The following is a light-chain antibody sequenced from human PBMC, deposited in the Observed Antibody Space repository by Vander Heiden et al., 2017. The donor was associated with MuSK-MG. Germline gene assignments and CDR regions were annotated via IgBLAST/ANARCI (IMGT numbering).Light chain of an antibody. CDR1: QTVSSNF. Sequence: EIVLTQSPGTLSLSPGERATLSCRASQTVSSNFLAWYQQKPGQAPRLLIFGASRRATGIPDTFRGSGSGTDFTLTISRLEPEDYAVYYCQQYGTSWTFGKGTKVEIK. V-gene: IGKV3-20*01. CDR2: GAS. CDR3: QQYGTSWT. J-gene: IGKJ1*01.